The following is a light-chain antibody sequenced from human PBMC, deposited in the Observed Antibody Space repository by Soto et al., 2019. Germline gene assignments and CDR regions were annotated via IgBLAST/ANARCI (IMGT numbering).Light chain of an antibody. CDR3: QQYNNWPPFT. CDR1: QSVSSN. Sequence: EIVMTQSPATLSVSPWESATLSCRDSQSVSSNLAWHQQKPGQAPRILMYDASTRATGISARFSGSGSGTEFTLPISSLRSEDFAVYHCQQYNNWPPFTFGPGTKVDNK. J-gene: IGKJ3*01. V-gene: IGKV3-15*01. CDR2: DAS.